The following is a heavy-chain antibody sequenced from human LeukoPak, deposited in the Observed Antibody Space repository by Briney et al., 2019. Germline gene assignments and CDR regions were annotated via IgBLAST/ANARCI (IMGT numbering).Heavy chain of an antibody. Sequence: SETLSLTCTVSGGSISSYYWSWIRQPPGKGLEWIGYIYYSGSTNYNPSLKSRATISLDTSKNQFSLKLSSVTAADTAVYYCASSEYSSSSPDYWGQGTLVTVSS. CDR3: ASSEYSSSSPDY. V-gene: IGHV4-59*01. CDR1: GGSISSYY. CDR2: IYYSGST. D-gene: IGHD6-6*01. J-gene: IGHJ4*02.